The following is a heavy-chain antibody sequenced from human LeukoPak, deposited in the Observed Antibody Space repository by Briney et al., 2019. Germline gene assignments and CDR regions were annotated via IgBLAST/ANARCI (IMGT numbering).Heavy chain of an antibody. CDR1: GGSISSTTYY. CDR3: ARVTHYGDYIHFDY. V-gene: IGHV4-39*07. J-gene: IGHJ4*02. CDR2: IYHSGST. Sequence: SETLSPTCIVSGGSISSTTYYWGWIRQPPGKGLEWIGEIYHSGSTNYNPSLKSRVTISVDKSKNQFSLKLSSVTAADTAVYYCARVTHYGDYIHFDYWGQGTLVTVSS. D-gene: IGHD4-17*01.